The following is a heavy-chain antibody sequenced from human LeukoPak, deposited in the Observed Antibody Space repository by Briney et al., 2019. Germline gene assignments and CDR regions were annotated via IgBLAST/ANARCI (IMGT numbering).Heavy chain of an antibody. V-gene: IGHV4-61*01. CDR1: GVSVSSGSFY. J-gene: IGHJ4*02. Sequence: SETLSLTCTVSGVSVSSGSFYRSWIRQPPGKGLEWIGKIYHSGSTNYNPSLKSRVTISVDTSKNQISLKLSSVTAADTAVYYCARSPQHYDFWSGYSTYFDYWGQGTLVTVSS. CDR2: IYHSGST. D-gene: IGHD3-3*01. CDR3: ARSPQHYDFWSGYSTYFDY.